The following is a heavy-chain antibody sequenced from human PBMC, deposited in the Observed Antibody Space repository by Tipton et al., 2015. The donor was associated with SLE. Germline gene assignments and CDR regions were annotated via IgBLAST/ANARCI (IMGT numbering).Heavy chain of an antibody. V-gene: IGHV3-48*03. Sequence: SLRLSCEGSGFIFSDYEIDWIRQAPGKGLEWVSYISSGGRTFYYADSVEGRFTISRDNTKDSVYLHMNSLRAEDTAIYYCARSGVGSRYFDLAYWGQGTLVAVSS. CDR3: ARSGVGSRYFDLAY. CDR1: GFIFSDYE. J-gene: IGHJ4*02. CDR2: ISSGGRTF. D-gene: IGHD3-9*01.